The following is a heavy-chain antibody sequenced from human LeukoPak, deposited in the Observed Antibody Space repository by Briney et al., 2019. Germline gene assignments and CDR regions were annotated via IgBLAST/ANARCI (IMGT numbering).Heavy chain of an antibody. J-gene: IGHJ4*02. Sequence: SETLSLTCAVSGGSISRSNWWSWVRQPPGKGLEWIGEIYHSGNTNYNPSLKSRVTISVDKSKNQFSLKLSSVTAADTAVFYCASISSGSYYFDYWGQGTLVTVSS. CDR3: ASISSGSYYFDY. V-gene: IGHV4-4*02. CDR1: GGSISRSNW. CDR2: IYHSGNT. D-gene: IGHD6-19*01.